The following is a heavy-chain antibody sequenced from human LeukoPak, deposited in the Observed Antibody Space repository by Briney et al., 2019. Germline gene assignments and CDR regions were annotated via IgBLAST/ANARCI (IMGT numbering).Heavy chain of an antibody. CDR3: ARDLPVAGTFFDY. V-gene: IGHV1-2*04. J-gene: IGHJ4*02. CDR2: INPNSGGT. Sequence: ASVKVSCKSSGYTFTGYYLHWVRQAPGQGLEWMGWINPNSGGTNYAQKFQGWVTMTRDTSISTAYMELSRLRSDDTAVYYCARDLPVAGTFFDYWGQGTLVTVSS. D-gene: IGHD6-19*01. CDR1: GYTFTGYY.